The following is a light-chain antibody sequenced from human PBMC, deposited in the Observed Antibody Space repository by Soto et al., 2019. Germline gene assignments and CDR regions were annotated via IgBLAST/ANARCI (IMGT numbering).Light chain of an antibody. CDR1: QSLSRN. Sequence: EIVMTQSPTTLSVSPGERATLSCRASQSLSRNLAWYQQRPGQAPRLLIYGVSIRATGVPARFSGSESGTAFTLTISSLQSEDFAVYYCQQYNDWPSSFGQGTKLETK. V-gene: IGKV3-15*01. CDR2: GVS. J-gene: IGKJ2*01. CDR3: QQYNDWPSS.